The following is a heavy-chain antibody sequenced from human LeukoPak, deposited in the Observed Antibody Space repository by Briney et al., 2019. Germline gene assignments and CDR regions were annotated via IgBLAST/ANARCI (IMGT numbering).Heavy chain of an antibody. D-gene: IGHD5/OR15-5a*01. J-gene: IGHJ4*02. V-gene: IGHV3-43D*03. CDR2: ISWNGGST. CDR1: GFTFYDYA. CDR3: AKGTSIVSTSAPLDY. Sequence: GGSLRLSCTASGFTFYDYAVHWVRQPPGKGLEWVSLISWNGGSTYYADSLKGRFTISRDNRINSLYLQRTSLGLEDTALYYCAKGTSIVSTSAPLDYWGQGTLVTVSS.